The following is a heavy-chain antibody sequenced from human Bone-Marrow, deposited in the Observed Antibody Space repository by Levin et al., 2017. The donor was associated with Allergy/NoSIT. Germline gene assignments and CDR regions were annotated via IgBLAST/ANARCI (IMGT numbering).Heavy chain of an antibody. V-gene: IGHV3-7*01. Sequence: SCAASGFTFSSYWMSWVRQAPGKGLEWVANIKQDGSEKYYVDSVKGRFTISRDNAKNSLYLQMNSLRAEDTAVYYCAREEDTAMVVFDYWGQGTLVTVSS. D-gene: IGHD5-18*01. CDR1: GFTFSSYW. CDR3: AREEDTAMVVFDY. J-gene: IGHJ4*02. CDR2: IKQDGSEK.